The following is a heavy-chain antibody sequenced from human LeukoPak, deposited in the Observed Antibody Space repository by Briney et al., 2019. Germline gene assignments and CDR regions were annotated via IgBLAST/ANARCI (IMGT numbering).Heavy chain of an antibody. Sequence: PGGSLRLSCVASGLTFDAYAMHWVRQAPGKGLEWVSLISGDGGSTFYADSVKGRFSISRDNSKNSLYLQMNSLRTEDTAMYYCAKESGKFDDWGQGTLVAVSS. CDR3: AKESGKFDD. CDR2: ISGDGGST. V-gene: IGHV3-43*02. J-gene: IGHJ4*02. D-gene: IGHD3-16*01. CDR1: GLTFDAYA.